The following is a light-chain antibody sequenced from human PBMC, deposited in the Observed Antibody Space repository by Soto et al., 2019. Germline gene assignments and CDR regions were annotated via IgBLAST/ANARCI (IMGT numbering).Light chain of an antibody. Sequence: DIQMTQSPSSLSASVGDRVTITCRASQSISSYLNWYQQKPGKAPNLLIYSASNLQSGVPSRFSGSGSGTDFILTISSLQPEDFATYYCQQTYSTPPTFGQGTKVEIK. CDR1: QSISSY. CDR3: QQTYSTPPT. CDR2: SAS. J-gene: IGKJ1*01. V-gene: IGKV1-39*01.